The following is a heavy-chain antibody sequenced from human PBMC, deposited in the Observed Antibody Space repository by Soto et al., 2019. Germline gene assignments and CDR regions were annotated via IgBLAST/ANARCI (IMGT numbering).Heavy chain of an antibody. CDR2: IDGRSSTI. Sequence: EEQLVESGGGLVQPGGSLRLSCAASGFTFSSYSMNWVRQAPGKGLEWVSYIDGRSSTIYYADSVKGRFTISRDNAKNSLYLQMNSLRDEDTAVYYCARDWGWGNYYFDFWGQGTLVTVSS. CDR3: ARDWGWGNYYFDF. D-gene: IGHD3-16*01. J-gene: IGHJ4*02. V-gene: IGHV3-48*02. CDR1: GFTFSSYS.